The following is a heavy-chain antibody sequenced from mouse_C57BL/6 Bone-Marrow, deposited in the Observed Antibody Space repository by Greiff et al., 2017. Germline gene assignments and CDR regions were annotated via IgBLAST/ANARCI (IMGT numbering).Heavy chain of an antibody. D-gene: IGHD1-1*01. CDR2: IDPSASYT. J-gene: IGHJ1*03. CDR3: AREWDGSSSLWYCDV. Sequence: QVQLQQPGAELVMPGASVKLSCKASGYTFTSYWMHWVKQRPGQGLEWIGEIDPSASYTNYNQTFTGKSTLTVDKSSSTAFMQLRSLTVEEPAVYYGAREWDGSSSLWYCDVWGTGTTVTVAS. CDR1: GYTFTSYW. V-gene: IGHV1-69*01.